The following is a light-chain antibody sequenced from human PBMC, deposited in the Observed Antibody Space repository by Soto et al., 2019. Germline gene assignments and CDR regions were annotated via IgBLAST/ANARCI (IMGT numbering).Light chain of an antibody. V-gene: IGKV3-11*01. CDR2: DAS. CDR3: QQRSSWPRT. Sequence: EIVLTQSPATLSLSPGERATLSCRASQSVSSYLAWYQQKPGQVPRLVIYDASNRATGIPVRFSGRGSGTNFSLTISSLEPEYFEVYYCQQRSSWPRTFGQGTKVEIK. CDR1: QSVSSY. J-gene: IGKJ1*01.